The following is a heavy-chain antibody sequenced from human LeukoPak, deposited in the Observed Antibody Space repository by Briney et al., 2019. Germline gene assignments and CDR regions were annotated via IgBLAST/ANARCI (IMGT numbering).Heavy chain of an antibody. CDR3: AKGPYSSSWHYYFDY. Sequence: SCKASGGTFSSYAISWVRQAPGKGLECVAVISYDGSNKYYADSVKGRFTISRDNSKNTLYLQMNSLRAEDTAVYYCAKGPYSSSWHYYFDYWGQGTLVTVSS. CDR1: GGTFSSYA. V-gene: IGHV3-30*04. J-gene: IGHJ4*02. CDR2: ISYDGSNK. D-gene: IGHD6-13*01.